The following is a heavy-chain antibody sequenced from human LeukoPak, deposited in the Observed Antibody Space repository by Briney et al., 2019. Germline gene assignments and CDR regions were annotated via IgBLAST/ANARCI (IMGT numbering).Heavy chain of an antibody. CDR1: GFTFSDYY. D-gene: IGHD1-26*01. CDR2: ISSSGSTI. V-gene: IGHV3-11*01. Sequence: GGSLRLSCAASGFTFSDYYMSWIRQAPGKGLEWVAYISSSGSTIYYADSVKGRFTISRDNARNSLYLQMNSLRAEDTAVYYCASSGSYQDYYFDHWGQGTLVTVSS. J-gene: IGHJ4*02. CDR3: ASSGSYQDYYFDH.